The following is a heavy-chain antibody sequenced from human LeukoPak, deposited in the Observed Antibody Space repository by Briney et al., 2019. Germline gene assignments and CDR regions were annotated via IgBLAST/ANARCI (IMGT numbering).Heavy chain of an antibody. CDR1: GYTLTAYY. D-gene: IGHD2-2*01. CDR3: ARAQRTISGMDV. Sequence: VASVKVSCKSSGYTLTAYYIHWVRQAPGQGLEWLGWMNPHSGGTNYAQNFRGRVTMTTDTSINTAYMELTGLTPDDTALYYCARAQRTISGMDVWGQGTTVAVS. CDR2: MNPHSGGT. J-gene: IGHJ6*02. V-gene: IGHV1-2*02.